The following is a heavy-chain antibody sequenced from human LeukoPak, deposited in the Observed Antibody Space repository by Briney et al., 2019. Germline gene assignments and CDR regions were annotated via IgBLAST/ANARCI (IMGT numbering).Heavy chain of an antibody. D-gene: IGHD3-3*02. J-gene: IGHJ3*02. V-gene: IGHV1-2*02. CDR2: VNPNSGGT. Sequence: ASVKASCKASGYTFTGYYMHWVRQDPRQGLEWMGWVNPNSGGTNFAQRFQGRVTMTRDTSISTAYMELSRLRPDDTAVYYCARETPLASRAFDIWGQGTMVTVSS. CDR1: GYTFTGYY. CDR3: ARETPLASRAFDI.